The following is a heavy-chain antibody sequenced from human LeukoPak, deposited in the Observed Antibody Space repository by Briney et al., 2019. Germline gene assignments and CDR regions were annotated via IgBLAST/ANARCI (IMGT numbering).Heavy chain of an antibody. Sequence: PGGSLRLSCAASGFTFSSYSMNWVRQAPGKGLEWVSAISGSGGSTYYADSVKGRFTISRDNSKDTLYLQMNSLRAEDTAVYYCAKADIVVVPAAPLGYWGQGTLVTVSS. D-gene: IGHD2-2*01. V-gene: IGHV3-23*01. CDR1: GFTFSSYS. J-gene: IGHJ4*02. CDR2: ISGSGGST. CDR3: AKADIVVVPAAPLGY.